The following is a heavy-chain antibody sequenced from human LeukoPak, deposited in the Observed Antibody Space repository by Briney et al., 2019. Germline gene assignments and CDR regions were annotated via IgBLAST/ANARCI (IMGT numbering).Heavy chain of an antibody. V-gene: IGHV3-30*04. CDR3: ARSITGYGGLLDY. CDR2: ISYDGSNK. Sequence: GRSLRLSCAAAGFTFSSYAMHWVRQAPGKGLEWVAVISYDGSNKYYADSVKGRFTISRDNSKNTLYLQMNSLRAEDTAVYYCARSITGYGGLLDYWGQGTLVTVSS. J-gene: IGHJ4*02. D-gene: IGHD4-23*01. CDR1: GFTFSSYA.